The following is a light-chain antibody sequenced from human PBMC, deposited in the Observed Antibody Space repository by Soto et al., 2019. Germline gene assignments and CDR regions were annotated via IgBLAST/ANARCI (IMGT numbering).Light chain of an antibody. Sequence: EIVMTQSPATLSVSPGERASLSCRASQSVNGNLAWYQQKPGQAPRLLIYGASTRATGIPARFNGSGSGTEFTLTISSLQSEDFAVYYCQQYNNWPPRTFGQGTKLEIK. CDR2: GAS. CDR3: QQYNNWPPRT. J-gene: IGKJ2*01. V-gene: IGKV3-15*01. CDR1: QSVNGN.